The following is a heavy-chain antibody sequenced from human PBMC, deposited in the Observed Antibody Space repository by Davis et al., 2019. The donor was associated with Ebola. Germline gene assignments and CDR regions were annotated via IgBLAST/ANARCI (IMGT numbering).Heavy chain of an antibody. D-gene: IGHD2-2*01. CDR3: AKGGIVVVPAAMELVYYYGMDV. CDR2: ISYDGNKK. CDR1: GFTFSDYA. J-gene: IGHJ6*02. V-gene: IGHV3-30*14. Sequence: GESLKISCAASGFTFSDYAMHWVRQAPGKGLEWVGIISYDGNKKHYADSVKGRLTISRDNSKNTLYRQMNSLRAEDTAVYYSAKGGIVVVPAAMELVYYYGMDVWGQGTTVTVSS.